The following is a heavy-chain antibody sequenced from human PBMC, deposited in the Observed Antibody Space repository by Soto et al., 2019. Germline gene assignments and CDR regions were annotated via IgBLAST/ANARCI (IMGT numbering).Heavy chain of an antibody. CDR2: IKSKTDGGTT. CDR1: GFTFSNAW. D-gene: IGHD6-19*01. Sequence: GGSLRLSCAASGFTFSNAWMSWVRQAPGKGLEWVGRIKSKTDGGTTDYAAPGKGRFTISRDDSKNTLYLQMNSLKTEDTAVYYCTTDPIAVAGTGSWFDPWGQGTLVTVSS. V-gene: IGHV3-15*01. CDR3: TTDPIAVAGTGSWFDP. J-gene: IGHJ5*02.